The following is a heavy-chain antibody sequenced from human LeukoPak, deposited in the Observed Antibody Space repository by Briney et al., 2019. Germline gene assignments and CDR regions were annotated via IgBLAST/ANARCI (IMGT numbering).Heavy chain of an antibody. J-gene: IGHJ4*02. V-gene: IGHV3-48*02. D-gene: IGHD3-3*01. CDR2: ISSSSSTI. CDR3: ARRVYDVLSGYYTHFDY. CDR1: GFTFSSYS. Sequence: GRSLRLSCAASGFTFSSYSMNWVRQAPGKGLEWVSYISSSSSTIYYADSVKGRFTVSRDNAKNSLYLQMNSLRDEDTAVYYCARRVYDVLSGYYTHFDYWGQGTLVTISS.